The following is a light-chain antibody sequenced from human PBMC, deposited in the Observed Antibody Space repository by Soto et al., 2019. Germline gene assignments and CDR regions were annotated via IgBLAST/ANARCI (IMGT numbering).Light chain of an antibody. CDR3: CSNAASSTYV. CDR2: EAS. Sequence: QSAPTQPASVSGSPGQSITISCTGTSSDVGSHNLVSWYQQYPGKAPKLIIFEASKRPSGVSNRFSGSKSGSTASLTISGLQAEDEADYYCCSNAASSTYVFGSGTTVTV. J-gene: IGLJ1*01. CDR1: SSDVGSHNL. V-gene: IGLV2-23*01.